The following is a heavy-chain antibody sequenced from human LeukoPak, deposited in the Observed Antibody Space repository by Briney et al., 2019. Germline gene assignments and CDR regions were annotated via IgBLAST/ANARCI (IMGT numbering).Heavy chain of an antibody. D-gene: IGHD2-15*01. V-gene: IGHV3-21*01. CDR1: GFTFSSYS. CDR2: ISSSSSYI. CDR3: ARDLRYCSGGSCYSGYRPDYGMDV. J-gene: IGHJ6*02. Sequence: GGSLRLSCAASGFTFSSYSMNWVRQAPGKGLEWVSSISSSSSYIYYADSVKGRFTISGDNVKNSLYLQMNSLRAEDTAVYYCARDLRYCSGGSCYSGYRPDYGMDVWGQGTTVTVSS.